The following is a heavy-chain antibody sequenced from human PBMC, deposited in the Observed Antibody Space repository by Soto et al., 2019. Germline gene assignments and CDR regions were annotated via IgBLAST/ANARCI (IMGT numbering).Heavy chain of an antibody. V-gene: IGHV3-33*01. D-gene: IGHD3-22*01. Sequence: PVGSLRLSCAASGFTFSSYGMHWVRQAPGKGLEWVAVIWYDGSNKYYADSVKGRFTISRDNSKNTLYLQMNSLRAEDTAVYYCARDTYYYDSSGYSYYFDYWGQGTLVTVSS. CDR2: IWYDGSNK. CDR1: GFTFSSYG. CDR3: ARDTYYYDSSGYSYYFDY. J-gene: IGHJ4*02.